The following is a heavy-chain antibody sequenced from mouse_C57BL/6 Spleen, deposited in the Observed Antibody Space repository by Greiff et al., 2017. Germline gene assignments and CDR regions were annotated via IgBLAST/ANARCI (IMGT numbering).Heavy chain of an antibody. J-gene: IGHJ2*01. CDR1: GYTFTSYW. CDR2: IDPSDSYT. D-gene: IGHD3-2*02. Sequence: QVQLQQPGAELVRPGTSVKLSCKASGYTFTSYWMHWVKQRPGQGLEWIGVIDPSDSYTNYNQKFKGKATLTVDTSSSTAYMQLSSLTSEDSAVYYCARAAQATLDDWGQGTTLTVSS. V-gene: IGHV1-59*01. CDR3: ARAAQATLDD.